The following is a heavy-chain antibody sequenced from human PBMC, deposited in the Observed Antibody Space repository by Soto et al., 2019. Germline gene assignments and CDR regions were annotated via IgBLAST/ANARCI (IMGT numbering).Heavy chain of an antibody. CDR1: GFSFSDYY. D-gene: IGHD2-2*01. J-gene: IGHJ6*02. CDR2: ISTHSSYT. V-gene: IGHV3-11*06. Sequence: QVQLVESGGGLVKPGGSLRLSCAASGFSFSDYYMSWIRQAPGKGLEWVSYISTHSSYTIYADSVKGRFTISRDNAKNSLYLQMNSLRVEDTAVYYCARPVVPGSMPPFGMDVWGQGTTVTVSS. CDR3: ARPVVPGSMPPFGMDV.